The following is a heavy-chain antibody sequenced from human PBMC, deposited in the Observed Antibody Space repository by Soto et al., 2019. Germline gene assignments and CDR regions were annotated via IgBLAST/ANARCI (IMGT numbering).Heavy chain of an antibody. V-gene: IGHV4-39*02. Sequence: SETLSLTCTVSGGSIATSSYFWAWVRRPPGKGLEWIGSIDYRGTIYNNPSLKSRVTISVDTSKNHFSLKLDSVTAADTALYYCSRRAPEGFDPWGQGTLVTVSS. J-gene: IGHJ5*02. CDR3: SRRAPEGFDP. CDR2: IDYRGTI. CDR1: GGSIATSSYF.